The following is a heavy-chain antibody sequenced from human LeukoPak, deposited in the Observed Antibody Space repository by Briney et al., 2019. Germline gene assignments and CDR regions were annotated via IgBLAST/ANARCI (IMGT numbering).Heavy chain of an antibody. D-gene: IGHD3-22*01. CDR2: IYHSGST. Sequence: SETLSLTCAVSGGSISSGGYSWSWIRQPPGKGLEWIGYIYHSGSTYYNPSLKSRVTISVDRSKNQFSLKLSSVTAADTAVHYCAREGGYDSSGYYNALDAFDIWGQGTMVTVSS. CDR1: GGSISSGGYS. J-gene: IGHJ3*02. V-gene: IGHV4-30-2*01. CDR3: AREGGYDSSGYYNALDAFDI.